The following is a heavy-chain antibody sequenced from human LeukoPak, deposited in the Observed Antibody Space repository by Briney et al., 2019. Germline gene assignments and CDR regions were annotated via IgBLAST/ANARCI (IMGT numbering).Heavy chain of an antibody. CDR2: ISGSGGST. CDR3: ANAAWNCESSDY. J-gene: IGHJ4*02. Sequence: GGSLRLSCAASGFTFSSYAMSWIRQAPGKGLEWVSAISGSGGSTYYADSVKGRFTISRDNSKNTLYLQMNSLRAEDTAVYYCANAAWNCESSDYWGQGTLVTVSS. CDR1: GFTFSSYA. V-gene: IGHV3-23*01. D-gene: IGHD1-7*01.